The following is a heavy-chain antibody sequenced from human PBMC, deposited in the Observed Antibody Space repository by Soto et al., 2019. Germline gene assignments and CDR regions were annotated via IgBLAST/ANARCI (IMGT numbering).Heavy chain of an antibody. D-gene: IGHD1-7*01. CDR1: GGSISSSSYY. J-gene: IGHJ2*01. CDR3: ATNYGGNPGWYFDL. Sequence: QLQLQESGPGLVKPSETLSLTCTVSGGSISSSSYYWGWIRQPPGKGLEWIGSIYYSGSTYYNPSFRSRVTISVDTSKNQCPLQLSSVTAADTAVYYCATNYGGNPGWYFDLWGRGTLVTVSS. V-gene: IGHV4-39*01. CDR2: IYYSGST.